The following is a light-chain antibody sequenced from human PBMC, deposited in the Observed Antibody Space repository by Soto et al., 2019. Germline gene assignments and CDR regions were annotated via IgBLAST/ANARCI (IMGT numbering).Light chain of an antibody. CDR3: LQPNTYPWT. V-gene: IGKV1-17*01. Sequence: DIQMTQSPSSLSASVGDRVIITCRASQGIGDDLGWYQQKPGKAPKRLIYAASSLQSGVPSRFSGSGSGTGFTLPISSLQADGFAIYYLLQPNTYPWTFGPGTKVEVK. CDR1: QGIGDD. CDR2: AAS. J-gene: IGKJ1*01.